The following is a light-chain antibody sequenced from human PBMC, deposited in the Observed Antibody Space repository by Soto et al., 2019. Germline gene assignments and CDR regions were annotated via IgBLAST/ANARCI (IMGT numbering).Light chain of an antibody. V-gene: IGLV1-40*01. CDR2: VNI. CDR1: SSNIGAGSD. CDR3: QTYDSSVSGSYV. Sequence: QSVLTQPPSVSGAPGQRVTISCTGSSSNIGAGSDVHWYQQLPGTAPKLLIYVNINRPSGVPDRFSGSRSGTSASLAITGLQAEDESDYYYQTYDSSVSGSYVFGTGTKVTVL. J-gene: IGLJ1*01.